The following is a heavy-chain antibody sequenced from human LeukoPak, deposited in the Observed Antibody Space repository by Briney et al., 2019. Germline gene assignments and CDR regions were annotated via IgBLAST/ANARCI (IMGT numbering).Heavy chain of an antibody. J-gene: IGHJ4*02. CDR1: GGSFSGYY. CDR2: INHSGST. CDR3: ARGHTRISMIRGSRSSYYFDY. Sequence: PSETLSLTCAVYGGSFSGYYWSWIRQPPGKGLEWIGEINHSGSTTSLKSRVTISVDTSKNQFSLKLSSVTAADTAVYYCARGHTRISMIRGSRSSYYFDYWGQGTLSPSPQ. V-gene: IGHV4-34*01. D-gene: IGHD3-10*01.